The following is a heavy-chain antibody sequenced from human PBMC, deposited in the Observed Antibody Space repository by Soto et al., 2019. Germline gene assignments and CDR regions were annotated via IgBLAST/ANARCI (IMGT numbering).Heavy chain of an antibody. CDR2: IKQDGSEK. CDR3: ARDSWSDFYDFWSGSNYRPMDV. Sequence: GGSLRLSCAASGFTFSSYWMSWVRQAPGKGLEWVANIKQDGSEKYYVDSVKGRFTISRDNAKNSLYLQMNSLRAEDTAVYYCARDSWSDFYDFWSGSNYRPMDVWGKGTTVTV. D-gene: IGHD3-3*01. V-gene: IGHV3-7*01. J-gene: IGHJ6*03. CDR1: GFTFSSYW.